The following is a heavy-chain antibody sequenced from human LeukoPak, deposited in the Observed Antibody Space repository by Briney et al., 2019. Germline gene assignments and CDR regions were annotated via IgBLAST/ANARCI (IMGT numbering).Heavy chain of an antibody. CDR1: RFTFSSYA. J-gene: IGHJ4*02. D-gene: IGHD3-16*01. CDR2: ISGSGGGT. V-gene: IGHV3-23*01. Sequence: GGSLRLSCAASRFTFSSYAMSWVRQAPGKGLEWVSAISGSGGGTHYADSVKGRFTISRDNSKNTLYLQMNSLRAEDTAVYYCAKDRATRRWGTQEFDYWGQGTLVTVSS. CDR3: AKDRATRRWGTQEFDY.